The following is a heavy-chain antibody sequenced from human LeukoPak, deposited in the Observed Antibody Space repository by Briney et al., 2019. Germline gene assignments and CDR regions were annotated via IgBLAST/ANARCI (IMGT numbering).Heavy chain of an antibody. CDR2: IWYDGSNK. J-gene: IGHJ4*02. Sequence: PGGSLRLSCAASGFTFSSYGMHWVRQAPGEGLEWVAVIWYDGSNKYYADSVKGRFTISRDNSKNTLYLQMNSLRAEDTAVYYCARGKMARYYDSSGYYGGFGVYFDYWGQGTLVTVSS. V-gene: IGHV3-33*01. CDR3: ARGKMARYYDSSGYYGGFGVYFDY. CDR1: GFTFSSYG. D-gene: IGHD3-22*01.